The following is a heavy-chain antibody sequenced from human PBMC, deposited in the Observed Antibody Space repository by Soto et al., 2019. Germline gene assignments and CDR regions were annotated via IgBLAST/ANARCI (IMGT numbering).Heavy chain of an antibody. CDR2: IVPNIGTV. J-gene: IGHJ4*02. CDR1: GGTLTNFINYP. D-gene: IGHD6-19*01. Sequence: QVPLVQSGAEVMQPGSSVKVSCKPSGGTLTNFINYPINWVRQSPGQGLEWMGGIVPNIGTVNYAQKFQGRVTMTADKSTGTVYMELSSLRSDDSALYYCASRNTAGFLRYFDNWGQGTLVTVSS. V-gene: IGHV1-69*06. CDR3: ASRNTAGFLRYFDN.